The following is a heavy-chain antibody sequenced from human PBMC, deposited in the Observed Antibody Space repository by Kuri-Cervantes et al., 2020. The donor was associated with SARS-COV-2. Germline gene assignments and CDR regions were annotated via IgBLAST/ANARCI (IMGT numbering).Heavy chain of an antibody. Sequence: LRLSCAVYGGSFSGYYWSWIRQHPGKGLEWIGYIYYSGSTYYNPSLKSRVTISVDTSKNQFSLKLSSVTAADTAVYYCARDSSGGYEYYGMDVWGQGTTVTVSS. D-gene: IGHD3-22*01. CDR3: ARDSSGGYEYYGMDV. J-gene: IGHJ6*02. V-gene: IGHV4-31*11. CDR1: GGSFSGYY. CDR2: IYYSGST.